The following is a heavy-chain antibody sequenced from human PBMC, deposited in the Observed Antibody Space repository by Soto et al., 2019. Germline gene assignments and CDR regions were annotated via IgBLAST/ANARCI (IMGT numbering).Heavy chain of an antibody. Sequence: PGGSLRLSCEVSVFTVSSNFMSWVRQIPGKGLEWVSVIYISGTTYYADSVKGRFTISRDNSKNTLYLQMNSLRAEDTAVYYCARDLGYYYDSSGYYPGPFDYWGQGTLVTVSS. CDR2: IYISGTT. CDR3: ARDLGYYYDSSGYYPGPFDY. J-gene: IGHJ4*02. V-gene: IGHV3-53*01. D-gene: IGHD3-22*01. CDR1: VFTVSSNF.